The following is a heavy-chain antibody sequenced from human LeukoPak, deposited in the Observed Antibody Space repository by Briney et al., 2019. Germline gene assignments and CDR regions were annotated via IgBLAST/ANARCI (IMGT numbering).Heavy chain of an antibody. Sequence: SETLSLTCTVSGGSISSYYWSWIRQPPGKGLEWFGYIYYSGSTNYNPSLKSRVTISVDTSKNQFSLKLSSVTAADTAVYYCARGGMVRGDNWFDPWGQGTLVTVSS. CDR3: ARGGMVRGDNWFDP. CDR1: GGSISSYY. CDR2: IYYSGST. V-gene: IGHV4-59*01. D-gene: IGHD3-10*01. J-gene: IGHJ5*02.